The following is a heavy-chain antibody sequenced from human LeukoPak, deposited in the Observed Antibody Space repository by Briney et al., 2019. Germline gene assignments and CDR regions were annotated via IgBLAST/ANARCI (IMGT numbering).Heavy chain of an antibody. J-gene: IGHJ4*02. D-gene: IGHD6-13*01. Sequence: GGSLRLSCAASGFTFSSYSMNWDRQAPGKGLEWVSSISSSSSYIYYADSVKGRSTISRDNAKNSLYLQMNSLRAEDTAVYYCARAFMYSSSWDDYWGQGTLVTVSS. CDR3: ARAFMYSSSWDDY. CDR2: ISSSSSYI. CDR1: GFTFSSYS. V-gene: IGHV3-21*01.